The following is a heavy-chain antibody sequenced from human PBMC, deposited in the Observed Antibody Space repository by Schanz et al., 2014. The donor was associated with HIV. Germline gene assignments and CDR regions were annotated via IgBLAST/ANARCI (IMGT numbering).Heavy chain of an antibody. CDR1: GFTYRNYG. J-gene: IGHJ6*02. D-gene: IGHD1-26*01. CDR2: IWNDGSNK. V-gene: IGHV3-33*01. CDR3: AREREESIAYYYYGMDV. Sequence: QVQLVESGGGVVQPGRSLRLSCAASGFTYRNYGMQWVRQAPGKGLEWLAAIWNDGSNKFYADSLRGRFTISRDNSKNTLYLQMNSLRAEDTAVYYCAREREESIAYYYYGMDVWGQGTAVTVSS.